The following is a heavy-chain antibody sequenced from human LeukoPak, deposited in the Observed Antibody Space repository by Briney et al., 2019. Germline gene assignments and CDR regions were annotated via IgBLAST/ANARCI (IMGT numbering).Heavy chain of an antibody. CDR2: TNQSGGST. Sequence: GVSVKVSYKACGYTFPSHYMHWVRQAPGQALEWMEITNQSGGSTSYAQKFQGRVTIIRVMSSSTLYMVLSSQRSEDRAVYYFAGSHHTITIFGEGAMDVWGKGTTVSVSS. V-gene: IGHV1-46*01. J-gene: IGHJ6*03. CDR3: AGSHHTITIFGEGAMDV. D-gene: IGHD3-3*01. CDR1: GYTFPSHY.